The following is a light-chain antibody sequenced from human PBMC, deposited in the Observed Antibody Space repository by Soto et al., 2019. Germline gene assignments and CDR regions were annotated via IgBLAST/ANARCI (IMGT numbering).Light chain of an antibody. CDR1: QSVTNNF. CDR2: GAS. V-gene: IGKV3-20*01. J-gene: IGKJ3*01. CDR3: QQYGNPLFT. Sequence: IVLTQSPGTLSLSPGERATLSCGASQSVTNNFLAWYQQKPGQAPRLLIYGASSGATGVPDRFSGSGSGTDFTLTISRLEPGDFAVYYCQQYGNPLFTFGPGTKVDIK.